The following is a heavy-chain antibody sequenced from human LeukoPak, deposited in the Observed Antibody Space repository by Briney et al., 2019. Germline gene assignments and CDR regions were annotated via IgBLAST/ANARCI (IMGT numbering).Heavy chain of an antibody. CDR3: AKDLISPRRVGSSEKLDY. D-gene: IGHD3-16*01. V-gene: IGHV3-30*02. Sequence: GGSLRLSCAASGFTFSSYGMHWVRQAPGKGLEWVAFIRYDGSNKYYADSVKGRFTISRDNSKNTPYLQMNSLRAEDTAVYYCAKDLISPRRVGSSEKLDYWGQGTLVTVSS. J-gene: IGHJ4*02. CDR1: GFTFSSYG. CDR2: IRYDGSNK.